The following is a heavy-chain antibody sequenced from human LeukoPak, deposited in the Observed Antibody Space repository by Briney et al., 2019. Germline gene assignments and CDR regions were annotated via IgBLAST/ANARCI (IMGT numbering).Heavy chain of an antibody. CDR2: IYYSGST. V-gene: IGHV4-59*08. Sequence: SETLSLTCTVSGGSISSYYWSWIRQPPGKGLEWIGYIYYSGSTNYNPSLKSRVTISVDTSKNRFSLKLSSVTAADTAVYYCARYCSSTSCPFDYWGQGTLVTVSS. CDR3: ARYCSSTSCPFDY. D-gene: IGHD2-2*01. J-gene: IGHJ4*02. CDR1: GGSISSYY.